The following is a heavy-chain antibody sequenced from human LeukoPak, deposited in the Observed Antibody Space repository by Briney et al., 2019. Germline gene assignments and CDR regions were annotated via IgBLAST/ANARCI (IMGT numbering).Heavy chain of an antibody. CDR2: SSSSSSTI. CDR3: ARPFGEHAFDI. CDR1: GFTFSSYS. D-gene: IGHD3-16*01. V-gene: IGHV3-48*01. J-gene: IGHJ3*02. Sequence: PGGSLRLSCAASGFTFSSYSMNWVRQAPGKGLEWVSYSSSSSSTIYYADSVKGRFTISRDNAKNSLYLQMNSLRAEDTAVYYCARPFGEHAFDIWGQGTMVTVSS.